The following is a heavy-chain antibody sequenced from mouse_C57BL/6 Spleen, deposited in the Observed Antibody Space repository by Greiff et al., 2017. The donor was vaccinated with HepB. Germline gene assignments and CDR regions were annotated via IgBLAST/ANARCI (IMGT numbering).Heavy chain of an antibody. CDR1: GFTFSSYG. CDR3: ARPDYGNPYFDY. Sequence: EVKLMESGGDLVKPGGSLKLSCAASGFTFSSYGMSWVRQTPEKRLEWVATISSGGSYTYYPDSVKGRFTISRDNAKNTLYLQMSSLKSEDTAMYYCARPDYGNPYFDYWGQGTTLTVSS. J-gene: IGHJ2*01. D-gene: IGHD2-1*01. CDR2: ISSGGSYT. V-gene: IGHV5-6*01.